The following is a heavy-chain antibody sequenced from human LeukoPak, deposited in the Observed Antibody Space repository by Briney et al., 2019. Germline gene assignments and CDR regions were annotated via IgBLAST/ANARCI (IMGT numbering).Heavy chain of an antibody. CDR3: ASRYCSSTSCPVG. V-gene: IGHV5-51*01. CDR2: IYPGDSDT. CDR1: GYSFTSYW. Sequence: GESLQISCKGSGYSFTSYWIGWVRQMPGKGLEWMGIIYPGDSDTRYSPSFQGQVTISADKSISTAYLQWSSLKASDTAMYYCASRYCSSTSCPVGWGQGTLVTVSS. J-gene: IGHJ4*02. D-gene: IGHD2-2*01.